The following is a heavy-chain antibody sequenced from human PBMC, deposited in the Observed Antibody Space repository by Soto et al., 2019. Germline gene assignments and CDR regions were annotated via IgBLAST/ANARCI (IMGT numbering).Heavy chain of an antibody. V-gene: IGHV1-69*13. CDR1: GGTFSSYA. Sequence: ASVKVSCKASGGTFSSYAISWVRQAPGQGLEWMGGIIPIFGTANYAQKFQGRVTITADESTSTAYMELSSLRSEDTAVYYCAREFNGEMATIFAFDIWGQGTMVTVSS. CDR3: AREFNGEMATIFAFDI. J-gene: IGHJ3*02. CDR2: IIPIFGTA. D-gene: IGHD5-12*01.